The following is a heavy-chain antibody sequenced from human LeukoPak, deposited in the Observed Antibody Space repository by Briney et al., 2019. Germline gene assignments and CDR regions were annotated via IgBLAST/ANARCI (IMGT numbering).Heavy chain of an antibody. D-gene: IGHD3-10*01. J-gene: IGHJ4*02. CDR3: ARDNYGSGSYSWSKRLDY. V-gene: IGHV3-21*01. CDR1: GFTFNTYN. Sequence: GGSLRLSCAASGFTFNTYNMNWVRQAPGQGLEWVSSITSSSSYIYYADSVKGRFTISRHNAKNSLYLQMNSLRAEDTAVYYCARDNYGSGSYSWSKRLDYWGQGTLVTVSS. CDR2: ITSSSSYI.